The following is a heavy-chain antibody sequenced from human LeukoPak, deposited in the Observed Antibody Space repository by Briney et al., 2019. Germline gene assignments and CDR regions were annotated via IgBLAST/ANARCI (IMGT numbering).Heavy chain of an antibody. CDR2: IIPIFGTA. J-gene: IGHJ4*02. D-gene: IGHD1-26*01. Sequence: GASVKVSCKASGGTFSSYAISWVRQAPGQGLEWMGGIIPIFGTANYAQKFQGRVTMTRDTSTSTVYMELSSLRSEDTAVYYCARAGQIVGATMVWGQGTLVTVSS. V-gene: IGHV1-69*05. CDR3: ARAGQIVGATMV. CDR1: GGTFSSYA.